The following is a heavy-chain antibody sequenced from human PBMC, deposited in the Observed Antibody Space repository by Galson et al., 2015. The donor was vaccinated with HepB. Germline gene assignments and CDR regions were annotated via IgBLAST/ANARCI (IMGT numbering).Heavy chain of an antibody. CDR1: GFSFSTYW. V-gene: IGHV3-7*03. Sequence: SLRLSCAASGFSFSTYWMSWVRQAPGKGLEWVANIKADGSEKYYVGSVKGRFTISRDNAENSLYLQMNSLTVEDTAVYYRASGSYHDDWGQGTLVTVSS. CDR3: ASGSYHDD. CDR2: IKADGSEK. J-gene: IGHJ4*02. D-gene: IGHD1-26*01.